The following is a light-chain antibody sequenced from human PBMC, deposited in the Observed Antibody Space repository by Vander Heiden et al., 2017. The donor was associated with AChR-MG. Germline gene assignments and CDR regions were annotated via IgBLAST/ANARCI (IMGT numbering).Light chain of an antibody. J-gene: IGLJ3*02. V-gene: IGLV1-44*01. CDR1: SSNIGSNT. Sequence: QSVLPQPPSASGTPGPRVTSSCSGSSSNIGSNTVNWYHQLPGTAPKLLIYSNNQRPSGVPDRCSGSKSGTSASLAISGRQPDDEADYYCSAGDDSMNGWVFGGGTKLTVL. CDR3: SAGDDSMNGWV. CDR2: SNN.